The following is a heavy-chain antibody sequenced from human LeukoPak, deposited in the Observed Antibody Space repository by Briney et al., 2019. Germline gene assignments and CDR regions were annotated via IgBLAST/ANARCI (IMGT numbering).Heavy chain of an antibody. V-gene: IGHV3-23*01. Sequence: PGGSLRLSCAASGITFTNYAMSWVRQAPGKGLEWVSCISVTTGSTFYADSVKGRFTISRDNSKSTLYLQMNSLRADDTAVYYCAKVGDGSYYFGMDVWGRGTTVGVPS. CDR1: GITFTNYA. J-gene: IGHJ6*02. CDR2: ISVTTGST. CDR3: AKVGDGSYYFGMDV. D-gene: IGHD2-21*02.